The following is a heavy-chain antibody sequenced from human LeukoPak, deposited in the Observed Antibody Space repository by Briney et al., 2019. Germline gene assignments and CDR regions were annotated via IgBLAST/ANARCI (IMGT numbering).Heavy chain of an antibody. CDR3: AKAKIVATFFDY. Sequence: GGCLRLSRAPSGFSLSNYVLSWVRQAPRKGREWVSGISVSGDSTYYADSVKGRFTISRDNSKNTLYLQMNSLRAEDTAIYYCAKAKIVATFFDYWGQGTLVTVSS. CDR1: GFSLSNYV. D-gene: IGHD2/OR15-2a*01. V-gene: IGHV3-23*01. J-gene: IGHJ4*02. CDR2: ISVSGDST.